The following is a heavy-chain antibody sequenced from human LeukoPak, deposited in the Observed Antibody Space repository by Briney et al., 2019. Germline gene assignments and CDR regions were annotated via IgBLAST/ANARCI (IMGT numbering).Heavy chain of an antibody. V-gene: IGHV4-59*12. CDR2: IYHSGST. D-gene: IGHD3-22*01. Sequence: SETLSLTCTVSRGSISSYYWSWIRQPPGKGLEWIGEIYHSGSTNYNPSLKSRVTISVDKSKNQFSLKLSSVTAADTAVYYCARATYYYDSSGYPTYYFDYWGQGTLVTVSS. CDR1: RGSISSYY. J-gene: IGHJ4*02. CDR3: ARATYYYDSSGYPTYYFDY.